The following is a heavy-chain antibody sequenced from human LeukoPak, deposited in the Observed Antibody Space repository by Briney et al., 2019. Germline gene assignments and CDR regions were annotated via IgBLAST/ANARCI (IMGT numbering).Heavy chain of an antibody. Sequence: ASVKVSCKASGYTFTSYDINWVRQATGQGLEWMGWMNPNSGNTGYAQKFQGRVTITRNTSISTAYMELSSLRSEDTAVYYCARGLGWELLLDYWGQGTLVTVSS. V-gene: IGHV1-8*03. CDR3: ARGLGWELLLDY. J-gene: IGHJ4*02. D-gene: IGHD1-26*01. CDR1: GYTFTSYD. CDR2: MNPNSGNT.